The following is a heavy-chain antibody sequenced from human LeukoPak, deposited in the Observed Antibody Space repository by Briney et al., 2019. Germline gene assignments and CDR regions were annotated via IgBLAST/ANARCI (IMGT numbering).Heavy chain of an antibody. Sequence: GGSLGLSCAASGFIFSHYGMHWVRQAPGKGLEWVAVIQNDASTENFADSVKGRFTISRDNSKNTVFLQMNSLRVEDTAVYYCARELSQIVWGGLDYGGQGTLVSVSS. V-gene: IGHV3-33*05. CDR2: IQNDASTE. CDR3: ARELSQIVWGGLDY. J-gene: IGHJ4*02. CDR1: GFIFSHYG. D-gene: IGHD2-21*01.